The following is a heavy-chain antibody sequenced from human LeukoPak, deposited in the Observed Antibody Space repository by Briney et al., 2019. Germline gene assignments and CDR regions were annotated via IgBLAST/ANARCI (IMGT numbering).Heavy chain of an antibody. CDR3: ARFGDSHADP. CDR2: INPNSGDT. CDR1: GCTFTGYY. J-gene: IGHJ5*02. D-gene: IGHD3-10*01. V-gene: IGHV1-2*02. Sequence: ASVKVSCKASGCTFTGYYLHWVRQAPGQGLVWMGWINPNSGDTNYAQKFQGRVTMTSDTSISTAYMELSRLRSDDTAVYYCARFGDSHADPWGQGTLVTVSS.